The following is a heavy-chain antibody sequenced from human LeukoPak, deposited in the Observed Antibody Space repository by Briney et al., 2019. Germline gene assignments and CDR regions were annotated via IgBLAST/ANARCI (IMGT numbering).Heavy chain of an antibody. J-gene: IGHJ4*02. CDR2: FDNNGIT. Sequence: PSETLSLTCTVSGGSINNYCWSWVRQPPGKGLEGIGVFDNNGITNYNPSLKSRVTILVDTSKNQVSLKLNSVTAADTAVYYCARGLFQWPARIDYWGQGTLVTVSS. V-gene: IGHV4-59*08. CDR3: ARGLFQWPARIDY. CDR1: GGSINNYC. D-gene: IGHD6-19*01.